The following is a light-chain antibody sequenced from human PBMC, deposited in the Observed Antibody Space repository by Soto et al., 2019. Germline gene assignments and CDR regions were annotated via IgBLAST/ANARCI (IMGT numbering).Light chain of an antibody. V-gene: IGKV1-39*01. J-gene: IGKJ3*01. Sequence: DIQMTQSPSSLSAYVGDRVTISCRASQSISFYLNWYRQRPGKAPELLICAASTLHHGVPSRFSGRGSGTDFTLTITTLQPEYFATYYCQQSYTTPPFTFRRGTKVDV. CDR3: QQSYTTPPFT. CDR1: QSISFY. CDR2: AAS.